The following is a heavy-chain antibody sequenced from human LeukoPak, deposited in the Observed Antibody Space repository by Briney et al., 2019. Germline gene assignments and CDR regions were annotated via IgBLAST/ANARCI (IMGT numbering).Heavy chain of an antibody. D-gene: IGHD4-23*01. V-gene: IGHV1-2*02. J-gene: IGHJ4*02. Sequence: GASVKVSCKASGYTFTSYGISWVRQAPGQGLEWMGWINPNSGGTNYAQKFQGRVTMTRDTSISTAYMELSRLRSDDTAVYYCAREVLGGTTVVTAAGYWGQGTLVTVSS. CDR3: AREVLGGTTVVTAAGY. CDR1: GYTFTSYG. CDR2: INPNSGGT.